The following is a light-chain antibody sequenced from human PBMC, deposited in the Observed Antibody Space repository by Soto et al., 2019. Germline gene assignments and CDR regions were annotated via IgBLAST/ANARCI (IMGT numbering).Light chain of an antibody. CDR1: SGDIGVYDS. J-gene: IGLJ1*01. V-gene: IGLV2-11*01. Sequence: QSALTQPRSVSGSPGQSVSISCTGTSGDIGVYDSVSWYQQYPGKAPTVVIYDVNKRLSGVPDRFSGSKSDNTASLTISGLQAEDEADYYCCSYAGSYSYVFGIGTKLTVL. CDR2: DVN. CDR3: CSYAGSYSYV.